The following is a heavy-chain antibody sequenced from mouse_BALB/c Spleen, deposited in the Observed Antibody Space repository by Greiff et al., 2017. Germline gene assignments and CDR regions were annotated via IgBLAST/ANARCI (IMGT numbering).Heavy chain of an antibody. CDR2: IRLKSNNYAT. CDR3: TRPDYGSRDYAMDY. CDR1: GFTFSNYW. V-gene: IGHV6-6*02. J-gene: IGHJ4*01. Sequence: EVMLVESGGGLVQPGGSMKLSCVASGFTFSNYWMNWVRQSPEKGLEWVAEIRLKSNNYATHYAESVKGRFTISRDDSKSSVYLQMNNLRAEDTGIYYCTRPDYGSRDYAMDYWGQGTSVTVSS. D-gene: IGHD1-1*01.